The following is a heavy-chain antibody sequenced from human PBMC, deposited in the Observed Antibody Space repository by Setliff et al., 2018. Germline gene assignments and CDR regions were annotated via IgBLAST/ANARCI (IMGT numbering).Heavy chain of an antibody. CDR1: GYNFITFG. CDR3: TRGRGPRVVVAVPLDH. Sequence: ASVKVSCKTSGYNFITFGVNWVRQVPGQGFEWMGWINPYNGDANYAQKFQGRVTMTTDTSTGTAYMELRALNYDDTAVYYCTRGRGPRVVVAVPLDHWGQGTLVTVSS. V-gene: IGHV1-18*01. J-gene: IGHJ4*02. D-gene: IGHD2-15*01. CDR2: INPYNGDA.